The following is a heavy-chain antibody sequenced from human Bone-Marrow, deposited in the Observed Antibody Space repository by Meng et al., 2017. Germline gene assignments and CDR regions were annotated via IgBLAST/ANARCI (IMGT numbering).Heavy chain of an antibody. CDR1: GFTFSSYW. CDR3: ARGGSSWYFYLETSYGMDV. V-gene: IGHV3-74*01. CDR2: INSDGSST. Sequence: GGSLRLSCAASGFTFSSYWMHWVRQAPGKGLVWVSRINSDGSSTSYADSVKGRFTISRDNAKNTLYLQMNSLSAEDTAVYYCARGGSSWYFYLETSYGMDVWGQGTTVTCAS. D-gene: IGHD6-13*01. J-gene: IGHJ6*01.